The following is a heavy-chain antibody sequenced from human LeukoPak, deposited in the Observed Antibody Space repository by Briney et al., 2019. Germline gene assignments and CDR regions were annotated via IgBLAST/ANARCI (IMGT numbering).Heavy chain of an antibody. J-gene: IGHJ6*02. CDR1: SGSISTANW. Sequence: SETLSLTCTVSSGSISTANWWSWVRQSPGKGPEWIGEIYHSGSTNYNSSLKSRVIISIDKSKNQFSLTLSSVTAADTAVYYCARSASDYSSYGMDVWGQGTTVTVSS. CDR2: IYHSGST. V-gene: IGHV4-4*02. CDR3: ARSASDYSSYGMDV.